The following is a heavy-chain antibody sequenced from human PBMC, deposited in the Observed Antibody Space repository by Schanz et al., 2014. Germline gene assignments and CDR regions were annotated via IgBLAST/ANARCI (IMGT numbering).Heavy chain of an antibody. V-gene: IGHV3-21*01. CDR1: GFSFSTYG. D-gene: IGHD6-19*01. CDR2: ISSSSMYI. J-gene: IGHJ4*02. CDR3: VRDKKGFVAVAGRAPFDY. Sequence: EVRLVESGGGLVKPGGSLRLSCAASGFSFSTYGMTWVRQAPGKGLEWVSSISSSSMYIYQADSMRGRFTISRDNAKNSLYLQVNNLSAEDTAVYYCVRDKKGFVAVAGRAPFDYGGQGTLVNVSS.